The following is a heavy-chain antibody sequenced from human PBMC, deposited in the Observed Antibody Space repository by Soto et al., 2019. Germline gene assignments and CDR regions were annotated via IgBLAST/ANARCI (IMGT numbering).Heavy chain of an antibody. J-gene: IGHJ5*02. CDR2: IIPNFGTA. CDR1: GGTFSSYA. V-gene: IGHV1-69*01. D-gene: IGHD6-19*01. Sequence: QVQLVQSGAEVKKPGSSVKVSCTASGGTFSSYAISWVRQAPGPRLEWMGGIIPNFGTANYAQKFQGRVTITADESTSTAYMELSSLRSEDTAVYYCARGHSAVAGHGDWFDPWGQGTLVTVSS. CDR3: ARGHSAVAGHGDWFDP.